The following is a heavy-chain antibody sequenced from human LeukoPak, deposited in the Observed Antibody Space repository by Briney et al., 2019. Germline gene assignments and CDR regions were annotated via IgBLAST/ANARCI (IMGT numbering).Heavy chain of an antibody. CDR1: GYTFTSYG. CDR2: ISAYNGNT. D-gene: IGHD4-17*01. J-gene: IGHJ6*02. V-gene: IGHV1-18*01. Sequence: ASVKVSCKASGYTFTSYGISWVRQAPGQGLEWMGWISAYNGNTNYAQKLQGRVTMTTDTSTSTAYMELRSLRSDDTAVYYCAREGLRGDLPKGWIGMDVWGQGTTVTVSS. CDR3: AREGLRGDLPKGWIGMDV.